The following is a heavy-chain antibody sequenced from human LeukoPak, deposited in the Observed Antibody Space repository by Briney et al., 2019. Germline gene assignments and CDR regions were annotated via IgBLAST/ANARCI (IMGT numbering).Heavy chain of an antibody. Sequence: ASVKVSCKASGYTFTGYYMHWVRQAPGQGLEWMGWISAYNGNTNYAQKLQGRVTMTTDTSTSTAYMELRSLRSDDTAVYYCARGIVVVVAATRVFWFDPWGQGTLVTVSS. CDR3: ARGIVVVVAATRVFWFDP. J-gene: IGHJ5*02. CDR1: GYTFTGYY. V-gene: IGHV1-18*04. D-gene: IGHD2-15*01. CDR2: ISAYNGNT.